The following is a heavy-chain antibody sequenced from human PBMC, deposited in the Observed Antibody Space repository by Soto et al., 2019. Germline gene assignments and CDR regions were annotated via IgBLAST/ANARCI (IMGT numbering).Heavy chain of an antibody. CDR2: IIPILDIA. D-gene: IGHD3-10*01. J-gene: IGHJ6*02. CDR1: GGTFSSYT. Sequence: QVQLVQSGAEVKKPGSSVKVSCKASGGTFSSYTISWVRQAPGQGLEWMGRIIPILDIANYAQKFQGRVTITADKSTSTAYMELSSLRSEDTAVYYCARTEGVTMVRAMDVWGQGTTVTVSS. CDR3: ARTEGVTMVRAMDV. V-gene: IGHV1-69*02.